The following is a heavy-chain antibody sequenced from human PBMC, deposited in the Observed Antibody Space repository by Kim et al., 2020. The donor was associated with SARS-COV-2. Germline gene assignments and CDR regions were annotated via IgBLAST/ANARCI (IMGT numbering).Heavy chain of an antibody. CDR3: ASRYYDFWSGYPDAEYFQH. CDR1: GGSISSYY. D-gene: IGHD3-3*01. CDR2: IYYSGST. J-gene: IGHJ1*01. Sequence: SETLSLTCTVSGGSISSYYWSWIRQPPGKGLEWIGYIYYSGSTNYNPSLKSRVTISVDTSKNQFSLKLSSVTAADTAVYYCASRYYDFWSGYPDAEYFQHWGQGTLVTVSS. V-gene: IGHV4-59*01.